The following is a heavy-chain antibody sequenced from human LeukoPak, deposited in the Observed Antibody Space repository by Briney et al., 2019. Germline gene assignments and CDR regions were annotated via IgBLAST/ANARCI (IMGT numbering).Heavy chain of an antibody. D-gene: IGHD6-6*01. CDR2: ISYDGSNK. Sequence: QPGGSLRLSCAASGFTFSSYAMHWVRQAPGKGLEWVAVISYDGSNKYYADSVKGRFTISRDNSKNTLYLQMNSLRAEDTAVYYCARAIYSSSSTNELFDYWGQGTLVTVSS. V-gene: IGHV3-30*04. CDR1: GFTFSSYA. CDR3: ARAIYSSSSTNELFDY. J-gene: IGHJ4*02.